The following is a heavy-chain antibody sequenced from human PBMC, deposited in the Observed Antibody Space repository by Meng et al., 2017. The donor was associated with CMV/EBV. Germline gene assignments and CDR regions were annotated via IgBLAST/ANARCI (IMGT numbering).Heavy chain of an antibody. D-gene: IGHD3-22*01. J-gene: IGHJ4*02. CDR3: AKDWPYYYDSSGYFDY. CDR1: GGTFSTFA. Sequence: QLVPAAAEVKKPGSSVKVSCKSSGGTFSTFAISWVRQAPGEGLEWMGGIIPVFETANYAERFQDRVTITADDSTTTAYMELSSLRAEDTAVYYCAKDWPYYYDSSGYFDYWGQGTLVTVSS. CDR2: IIPVFETA. V-gene: IGHV1-69*01.